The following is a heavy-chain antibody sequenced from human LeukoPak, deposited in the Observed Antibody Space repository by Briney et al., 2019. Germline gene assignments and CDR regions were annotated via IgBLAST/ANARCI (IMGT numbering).Heavy chain of an antibody. CDR1: GGSISSYY. V-gene: IGHV4-4*07. Sequence: SETLSLTCTVSGGSISSYYWSWIRQPAGKGLEWIGRIYTSGSTNYNPSLKSRVTMSVDTSKNQFSLKLSSVTAADTAVYYCARAITIFGVVIYDYWGQGTLATVSS. J-gene: IGHJ4*02. D-gene: IGHD3-3*01. CDR3: ARAITIFGVVIYDY. CDR2: IYTSGST.